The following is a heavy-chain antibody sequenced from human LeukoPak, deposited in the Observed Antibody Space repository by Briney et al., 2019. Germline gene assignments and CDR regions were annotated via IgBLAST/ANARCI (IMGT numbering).Heavy chain of an antibody. J-gene: IGHJ5*02. Sequence: SETLSLTCTVSGGSISSYYWSWIRQPPGKGLEWIGYIYYSGSTNYNLSLKSRVTISVDTSKNQFSLKLSSVTAADTAVYYCARIRGAVAGSTNWFDPWGQGTLVTVSS. D-gene: IGHD6-19*01. CDR1: GGSISSYY. CDR3: ARIRGAVAGSTNWFDP. CDR2: IYYSGST. V-gene: IGHV4-59*01.